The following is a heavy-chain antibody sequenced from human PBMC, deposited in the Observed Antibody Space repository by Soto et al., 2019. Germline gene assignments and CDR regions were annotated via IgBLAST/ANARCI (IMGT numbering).Heavy chain of an antibody. CDR1: SGSFSGYY. D-gene: IGHD5-18*01. J-gene: IGHJ4*02. CDR3: ARGRRGYSYGHFDY. Sequence: QVQLQQWGAGLLKPSETLSLTCAVYSGSFSGYYWSWIRQPPGKGLEWIGEINHSGSTNYNPSLKSRVTISVDTSKNQFSLKLSSVTAADTAVYYCARGRRGYSYGHFDYWGQGTLVTVSS. CDR2: INHSGST. V-gene: IGHV4-34*01.